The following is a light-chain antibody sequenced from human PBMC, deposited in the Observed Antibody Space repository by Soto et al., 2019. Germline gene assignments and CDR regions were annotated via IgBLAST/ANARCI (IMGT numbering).Light chain of an antibody. J-gene: IGKJ2*01. V-gene: IGKV3-15*01. CDR3: QHYFNSPYT. CDR2: GAS. Sequence: DIVMTQSPATLSVSVGDRAILSCRASQSVSSNLAWYQQKPGRAPRLLIYGASTRATGIPARFSGSGSGTEFTLTISSLQSEDFALYYCQHYFNSPYTFGQGTKVDI. CDR1: QSVSSN.